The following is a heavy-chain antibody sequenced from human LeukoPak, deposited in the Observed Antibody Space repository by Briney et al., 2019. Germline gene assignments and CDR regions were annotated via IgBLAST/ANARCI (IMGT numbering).Heavy chain of an antibody. J-gene: IGHJ1*01. V-gene: IGHV3-33*06. CDR3: TKSGSAWAFFQD. D-gene: IGHD6-19*01. CDR2: IWYDGNNR. CDR1: GFTFSNYG. Sequence: GRALRVSCAASGFTFSNYGMHWVRQAPGKRLEWVAAIWYDGNNRLYADSVKGRFTISRDISKNTLFLQMNSLTVEDTAVYYCTKSGSAWAFFQDWGQGTLVTVSS.